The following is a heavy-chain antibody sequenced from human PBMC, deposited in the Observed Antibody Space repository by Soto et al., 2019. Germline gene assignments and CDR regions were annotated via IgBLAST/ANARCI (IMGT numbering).Heavy chain of an antibody. CDR1: GGSISSYY. CDR2: IFYSGST. D-gene: IGHD3-10*02. V-gene: IGHV4-59*01. CDR3: ASMIGDPVLSFDS. J-gene: IGHJ5*01. Sequence: QVQLQESGPGLVKPSETLSLTCTVSGGSISSYYWSWIRQPPGKGLEWIGFIFYSGSTSYNPSLNISVTISIDTSEYQYSLKLNSVTAADTAVYYCASMIGDPVLSFDSWGQGTLVAVSS.